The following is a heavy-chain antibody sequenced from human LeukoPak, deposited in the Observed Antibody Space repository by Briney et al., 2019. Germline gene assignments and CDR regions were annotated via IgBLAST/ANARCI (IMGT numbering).Heavy chain of an antibody. Sequence: SETLSLTCAVYGGSFSGYYWSWIRQPPGKGLEWIGEINHSGSTNYNPSLKSRVTISVDTSKNQFSLKLSSVTAADTAVYYCARWRIAAAGVYYFDYWGQGTLVTVSS. V-gene: IGHV4-34*01. CDR2: INHSGST. CDR1: GGSFSGYY. CDR3: ARWRIAAAGVYYFDY. J-gene: IGHJ4*02. D-gene: IGHD6-13*01.